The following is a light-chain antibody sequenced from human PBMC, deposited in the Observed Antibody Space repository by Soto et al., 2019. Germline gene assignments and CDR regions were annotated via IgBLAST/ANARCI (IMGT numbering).Light chain of an antibody. J-gene: IGKJ3*01. Sequence: EIVMTQSPATLSVSPGERATLSCRASQSVSGNLAWYQQKPGQAPRLLIYAASTRATGIPARFSGSGSGTEFSLTISSLQSEDFSVYYCQQYNNWPPITFGPGTKVDIK. CDR1: QSVSGN. CDR2: AAS. CDR3: QQYNNWPPIT. V-gene: IGKV3-15*01.